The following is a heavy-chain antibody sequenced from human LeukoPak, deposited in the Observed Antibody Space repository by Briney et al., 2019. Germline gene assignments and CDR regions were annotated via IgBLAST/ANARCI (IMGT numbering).Heavy chain of an antibody. CDR1: GGSISSSSYY. D-gene: IGHD6-19*01. CDR2: IYYSGST. Sequence: SETLSLTCTVSGGSISSSSYYWGWIRQPPGKGLEWIGSIYYSGSTYYNPSLKSRVTISVDTSKNQFSLKLSSVTAADTAVYYCARHLIIFGSSGWQGSEYFSTGARAPWSPSPQ. J-gene: IGHJ1*01. V-gene: IGHV4-39*01. CDR3: ARHLIIFGSSGWQGSEYFST.